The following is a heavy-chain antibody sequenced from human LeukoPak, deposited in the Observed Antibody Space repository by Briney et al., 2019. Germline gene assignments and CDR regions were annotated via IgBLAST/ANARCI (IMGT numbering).Heavy chain of an antibody. D-gene: IGHD4-23*01. CDR3: ARETPQIYMTNGPNFGMDV. J-gene: IGHJ6*02. CDR1: GFTFSNYW. CDR2: IKQDGSDK. Sequence: GGSLKLSCAASGFTFSNYWMSWVRQAPGKGLEWVANIKQDGSDKYYVDSVKGRFTISRDNAKNTLYLQMNSLRAEDTAVYYCARETPQIYMTNGPNFGMDVWGQGTTVTVSS. V-gene: IGHV3-7*01.